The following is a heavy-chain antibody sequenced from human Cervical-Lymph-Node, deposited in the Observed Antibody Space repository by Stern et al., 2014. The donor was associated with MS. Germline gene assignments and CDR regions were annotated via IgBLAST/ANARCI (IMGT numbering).Heavy chain of an antibody. J-gene: IGHJ5*02. CDR2: IIPIRGTT. CDR1: GGTFSTSG. D-gene: IGHD1-1*01. CDR3: ARDLCVEATVS. V-gene: IGHV1-69*06. Sequence: VQLVESGAEVKKPGASVKVSCKASGGTFSTSGISWVRQAPGEGLEWMGGIIPIRGTTNYARKFQGRLTITADKSTSTAYMALSSKRSDDAAVYSCARDLCVEATVSWGEGTVVTVSS.